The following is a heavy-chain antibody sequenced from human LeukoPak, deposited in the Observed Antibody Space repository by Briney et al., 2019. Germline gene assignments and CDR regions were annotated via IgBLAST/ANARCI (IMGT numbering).Heavy chain of an antibody. D-gene: IGHD3-22*01. CDR3: ARGVYSSGYSTFDY. Sequence: ASVKVSCKASGGTFSSYAISWVRQAPGQGLEWMGGIIPIFGTANYAQKFQGRVTITADESTSTAYMELSSLRSEDTAVYYCARGVYSSGYSTFDYWGQGTLVTVSS. CDR1: GGTFSSYA. J-gene: IGHJ4*02. CDR2: IIPIFGTA. V-gene: IGHV1-69*13.